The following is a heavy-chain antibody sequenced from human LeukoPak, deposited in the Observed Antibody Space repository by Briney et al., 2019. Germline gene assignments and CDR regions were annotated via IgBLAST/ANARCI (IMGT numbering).Heavy chain of an antibody. CDR2: IYYSGST. Sequence: SETLSLTCTVSGGSVSSGSYYWSWIRQPPGKGLEWIGYIYYSGSTNYNPSLKSRVTISVDTSKNQFSLKLSSVTAADSAVYYCARSDYSGSGTYTEFDAFDIWGQGPMVTVSS. J-gene: IGHJ3*02. V-gene: IGHV4-61*01. D-gene: IGHD3-10*01. CDR3: ARSDYSGSGTYTEFDAFDI. CDR1: GGSVSSGSYY.